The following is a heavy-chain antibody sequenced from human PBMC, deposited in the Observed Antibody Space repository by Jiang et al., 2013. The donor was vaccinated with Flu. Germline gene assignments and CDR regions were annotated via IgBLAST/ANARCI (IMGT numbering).Heavy chain of an antibody. Sequence: GSTIYYADSVKGRFTISRDNAKNSLYLQMNSLRAEDTAVYYCASWRYCSGGSCYYFDYWGQGTLVTVSS. J-gene: IGHJ4*02. CDR3: ASWRYCSGGSCYYFDY. V-gene: IGHV3-48*03. CDR2: GSTI. D-gene: IGHD2-15*01.